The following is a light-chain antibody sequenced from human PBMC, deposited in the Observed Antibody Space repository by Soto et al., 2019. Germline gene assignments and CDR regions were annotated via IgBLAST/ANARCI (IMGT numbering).Light chain of an antibody. CDR2: GAS. CDR3: QQYNNWLPLT. CDR1: QSVSSN. V-gene: IGKV3-15*01. Sequence: EIVMTQSPATLSVSPGERATLSCRASQSVSSNLAWYQQKPGQAPRLLIYGASTRDTGIPARFSGSGSGTEFTLTISSLQSQAFAVYYCQQYNNWLPLTFGGGTKVEI. J-gene: IGKJ4*01.